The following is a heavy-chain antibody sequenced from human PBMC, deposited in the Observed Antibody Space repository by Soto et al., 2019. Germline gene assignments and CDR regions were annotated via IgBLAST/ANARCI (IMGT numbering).Heavy chain of an antibody. CDR2: IYYSGST. D-gene: IGHD3-10*01. CDR3: ARDPAGVGSGSYYNWGHYYYDGMDV. J-gene: IGHJ6*02. CDR1: GGPISSGGYY. Sequence: SETLSLTCTVSGGPISSGGYYWSRIRQHPGKGLEWIGYIYYSGSTYYNPSLKSRVTISVDTSKNQFSLKLSSVTAADTAVYYCARDPAGVGSGSYYNWGHYYYDGMDVWGQGTTVTVSS. V-gene: IGHV4-31*03.